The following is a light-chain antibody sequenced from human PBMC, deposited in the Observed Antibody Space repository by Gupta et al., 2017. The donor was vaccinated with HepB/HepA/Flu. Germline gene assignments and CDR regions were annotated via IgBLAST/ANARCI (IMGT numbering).Light chain of an antibody. CDR2: STS. Sequence: DIQVTQSPSSLSASVGDRVTITCRASQGIYNSLAWFQQKPGKVPKLLIYSTSTLKSGVPSRFSGSGSGTGFTLSISSLQPEDVATYYCQKYNSAPLTFGGGTKVEIK. V-gene: IGKV1-27*01. CDR1: QGIYNS. J-gene: IGKJ4*01. CDR3: QKYNSAPLT.